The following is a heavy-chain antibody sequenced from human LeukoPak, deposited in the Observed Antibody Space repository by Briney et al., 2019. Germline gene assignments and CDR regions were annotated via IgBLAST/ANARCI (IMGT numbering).Heavy chain of an antibody. V-gene: IGHV1-2*02. Sequence: GASVKVSCKASGYTFTGYYMHWVRQAPGQGLEWMGWINPNSGGTNYAQKCQGRVTTTRDTSISTAYMELSRLRSDDAAVYYCARLAGAEPFDYWGQGTLVTVSA. CDR1: GYTFTGYY. CDR2: INPNSGGT. CDR3: ARLAGAEPFDY. D-gene: IGHD1-26*01. J-gene: IGHJ4*02.